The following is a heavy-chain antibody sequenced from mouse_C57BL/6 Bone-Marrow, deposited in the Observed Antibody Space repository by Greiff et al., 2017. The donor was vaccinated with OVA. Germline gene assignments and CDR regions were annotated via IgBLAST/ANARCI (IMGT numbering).Heavy chain of an antibody. Sequence: VKLMESGPGLVAPSQSLSITCTVSGFSLTSYGVDWVRQPPGKGLEWLGVIWGGGSTNYNSALMSRLSISKDNSKSPVFLKMNSLQTEDTAMDYWAKRGGDGYYVGFAYWGQGTLVTVSA. CDR2: IWGGGST. CDR1: GFSLTSYG. J-gene: IGHJ3*01. V-gene: IGHV2-9*01. CDR3: AKRGGDGYYVGFAY. D-gene: IGHD2-3*01.